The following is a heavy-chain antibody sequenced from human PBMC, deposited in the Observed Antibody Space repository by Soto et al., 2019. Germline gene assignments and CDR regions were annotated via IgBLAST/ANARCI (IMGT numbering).Heavy chain of an antibody. Sequence: GASVKVSCKASGYSFTNYDTYWVRQASGQGLEWMGWMNPNSGDTVYAQKFQGRVTMTRDTSISTAYMELSSLRSEDTAVYYCARGRGGYCTGGTCYRWFDPWGQGTLVTVSS. CDR1: GYSFTNYD. J-gene: IGHJ5*02. V-gene: IGHV1-8*01. CDR2: MNPNSGDT. CDR3: ARGRGGYCTGGTCYRWFDP. D-gene: IGHD2-15*01.